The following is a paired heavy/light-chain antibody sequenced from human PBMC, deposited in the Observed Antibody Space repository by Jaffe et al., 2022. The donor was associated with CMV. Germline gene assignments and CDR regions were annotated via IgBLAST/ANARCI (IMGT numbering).Heavy chain of an antibody. CDR2: IDTSGSAR. V-gene: IGHV3-11*01. CDR1: GFTFSDYH. Sequence: QVQLVESGGGLVKPGGSLRLSCAASGFTFSDYHMSWIRQGPGKGLEWVSNIDTSGSARYYTGSVKGRFTISRDNAENSLYLQMNSLRAEDTAVYYCARRDTSGFMEWPPLYYFDSWGQGTLVTVSS. D-gene: IGHD3-3*01. J-gene: IGHJ4*01. CDR3: ARRDTSGFMEWPPLYYFDS.
Light chain of an antibody. CDR1: NIGSKN. CDR2: YDS. CDR3: QVWDSSSDHVV. J-gene: IGLJ2*01. Sequence: SYVLTQPPSVSVAPGKTARITCGGNNIGSKNVHWYQQRPGQAPVLVIYYDSDRPSGIPERFSGSNSGNTATLTISSVEAGDEADYYCQVWDSSSDHVVFAGGTKLTVL. V-gene: IGLV3-21*04.